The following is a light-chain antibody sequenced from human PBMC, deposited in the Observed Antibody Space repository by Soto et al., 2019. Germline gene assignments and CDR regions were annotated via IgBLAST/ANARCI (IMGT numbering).Light chain of an antibody. Sequence: IVLTQSPATLSLSPGKRATLSCRASQNISNYLIWYQQKPGQTPRLLIYDAIIRAPDVPARFSGSWSGTEFTLTINSLQSEDFAVYYCQQYDAWPLTFGGGTKVDIK. V-gene: IGKV3-15*01. CDR3: QQYDAWPLT. CDR2: DAI. CDR1: QNISNY. J-gene: IGKJ4*01.